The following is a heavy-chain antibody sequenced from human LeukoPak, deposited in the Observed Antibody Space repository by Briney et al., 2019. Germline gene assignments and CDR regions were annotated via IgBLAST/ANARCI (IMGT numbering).Heavy chain of an antibody. CDR2: MYYSGNT. J-gene: IGHJ4*02. CDR3: ARGKYYFDY. V-gene: IGHV4-59*01. Sequence: PSETLSLTCTVSVDSISGYYWSWIRQPPGKGLEWVGYMYYSGNTNYNPSPKRRLTTTLDTSKNQFSLRLSSVTAADTAVYYCARGKYYFDYWGQGTLVTVSS. CDR1: VDSISGYY.